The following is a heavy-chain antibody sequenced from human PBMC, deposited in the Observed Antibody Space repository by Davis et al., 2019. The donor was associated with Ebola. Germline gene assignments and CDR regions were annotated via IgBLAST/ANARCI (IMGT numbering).Heavy chain of an antibody. D-gene: IGHD2-21*01. Sequence: PGGSLRLSCTVSGVSISRHYWSWIRQPPGKRLEWIGSIYYTGSAYYNSSLNSRVTISVDTSKNQFSLNLSSVTAADTAVYFCSRFGEGAYWGQGTLVTVSS. CDR1: GVSISRHY. CDR2: IYYTGSA. CDR3: SRFGEGAY. V-gene: IGHV4-59*11. J-gene: IGHJ4*02.